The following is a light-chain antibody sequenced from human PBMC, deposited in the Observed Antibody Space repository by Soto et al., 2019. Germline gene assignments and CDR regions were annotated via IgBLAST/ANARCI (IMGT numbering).Light chain of an antibody. CDR3: MQALQTRT. Sequence: DIVMTQSPLSLPVTPGEPASISCRSSQSLLHSNGFNYLDWYLQKPGQSPQLMIYLGSHRASGVPDRYSGSGACTDFTLKISRVEAEDVEVYYCMQALQTRTFGEGTKVEI. CDR1: QSLLHSNGFNY. J-gene: IGKJ1*01. CDR2: LGS. V-gene: IGKV2-28*01.